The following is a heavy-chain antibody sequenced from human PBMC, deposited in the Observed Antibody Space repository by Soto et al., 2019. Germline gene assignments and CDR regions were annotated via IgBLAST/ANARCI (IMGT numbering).Heavy chain of an antibody. J-gene: IGHJ3*02. CDR2: ISYDGSNK. V-gene: IGHV3-30*04. D-gene: IGHD2-15*01. Sequence: QVQLVESGGGVVQPGSSLRLSCTASGFTFSIYAMHWVRQAPGKGLEWVAVISYDGSNKYYADSVKGRFTISRDNSKNTLYLQMNSLRAEDTAVYYCARLYCSASSCYSVGGFDIWGQGTMVTVSS. CDR3: ARLYCSASSCYSVGGFDI. CDR1: GFTFSIYA.